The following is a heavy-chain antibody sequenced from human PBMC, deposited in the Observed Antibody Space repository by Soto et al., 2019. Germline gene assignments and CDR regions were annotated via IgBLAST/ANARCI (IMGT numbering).Heavy chain of an antibody. D-gene: IGHD2-21*02. CDR1: GGSISSYY. V-gene: IGHV4-59*08. Sequence: SETLSLTCTVSGGSISSYYWSWIRQPPGKGLEWIGYIYYSGSTNYNPSLKSRVTISVDTSKNQFSLKLSSVTAADTAVYYCERLGDVDYYYYMDVWGKGTTVTVSS. J-gene: IGHJ6*03. CDR3: ERLGDVDYYYYMDV. CDR2: IYYSGST.